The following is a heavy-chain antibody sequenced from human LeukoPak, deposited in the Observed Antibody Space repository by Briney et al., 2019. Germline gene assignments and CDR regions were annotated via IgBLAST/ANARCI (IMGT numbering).Heavy chain of an antibody. CDR1: GFKFSTYS. CDR3: ARKGRPAQLLDY. CDR2: ISRDGGST. V-gene: IGHV3-64*01. Sequence: GGSLRLSCAASGFKFSTYSIHWVRQAPGKGLEFVSAISRDGGSTHYANSVKGRFTISRDNSKDTLYLQMGSLRPDDMAVYYCARKGRPAQLLDYWGQGTLVTVSS. J-gene: IGHJ4*02. D-gene: IGHD2-2*01.